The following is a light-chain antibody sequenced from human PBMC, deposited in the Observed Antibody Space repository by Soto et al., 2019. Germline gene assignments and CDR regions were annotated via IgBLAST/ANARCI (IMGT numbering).Light chain of an antibody. J-gene: IGKJ4*01. CDR2: GAS. CDR3: LQHKSYPLT. V-gene: IGKV1-17*03. CDR1: QGIRNY. Sequence: DIQMTQSPSAMSASVGDRVTITCRASQGIRNYLAWFQQKPGKVPKRLIYGASSLQSGVPSRFNGSGSGTEFTLTISSLQPEDFATYYCLQHKSYPLTFGGGTKVETK.